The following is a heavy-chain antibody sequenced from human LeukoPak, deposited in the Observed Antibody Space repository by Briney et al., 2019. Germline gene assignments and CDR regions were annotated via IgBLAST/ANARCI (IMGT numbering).Heavy chain of an antibody. J-gene: IGHJ4*02. Sequence: SETLSLTCAVYGGSFSGYYWSWIRQPPGKGLEWIGEINHSGSTNYNPSLKSRITISVDTSKNQFSPKLSSVTAADTAVYYCARAPTGGLDYWGQGTLVTVSS. V-gene: IGHV4-34*01. CDR2: INHSGST. CDR3: ARAPTGGLDY. CDR1: GGSFSGYY. D-gene: IGHD1-14*01.